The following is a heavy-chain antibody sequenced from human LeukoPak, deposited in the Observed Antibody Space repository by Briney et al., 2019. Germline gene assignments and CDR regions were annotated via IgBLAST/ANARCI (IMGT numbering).Heavy chain of an antibody. V-gene: IGHV3-66*01. CDR2: IYSGGST. Sequence: GGSLRLSCAASGFTVSSNYVSWVRQAPGKGLEWVSVIYSGGSTYYADSVKGRFTISRDNSKNTLYLQMNSLRAEDTAVYYCARDNSYYGSGSYYENWGQGTLVTVSS. D-gene: IGHD3-10*01. CDR3: ARDNSYYGSGSYYEN. CDR1: GFTVSSNY. J-gene: IGHJ4*02.